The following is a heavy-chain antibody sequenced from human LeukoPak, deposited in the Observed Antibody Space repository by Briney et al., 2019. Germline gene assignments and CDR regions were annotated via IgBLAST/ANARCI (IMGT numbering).Heavy chain of an antibody. Sequence: ASVTVSCKASGYTFTSYAMNWVRQAPGQGLEWMGWINTNTGNPTYAQGFTGRFVFSLDTSVSTAYLQISNLKAEDIAVYYCARVVRGSSGYRYYFDYWGQGTLVTVSS. J-gene: IGHJ4*02. D-gene: IGHD3-22*01. CDR2: INTNTGNP. V-gene: IGHV7-4-1*02. CDR3: ARVVRGSSGYRYYFDY. CDR1: GYTFTSYA.